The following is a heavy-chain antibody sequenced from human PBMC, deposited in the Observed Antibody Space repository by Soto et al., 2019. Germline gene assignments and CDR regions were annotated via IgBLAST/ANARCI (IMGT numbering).Heavy chain of an antibody. CDR2: IRSKANSYST. J-gene: IGHJ4*02. CDR1: GFTFSGSA. V-gene: IGHV3-73*01. D-gene: IGHD6-13*01. Sequence: GGSLRLSCAASGFTFSGSAMHWVRQASGKGLEWVGRIRSKANSYSTAYAASVKGRFTISRDDSKNTAYLQMNSLKTEDTAVYYCTRLYSSSWYYWGQGTLVTVSS. CDR3: TRLYSSSWYY.